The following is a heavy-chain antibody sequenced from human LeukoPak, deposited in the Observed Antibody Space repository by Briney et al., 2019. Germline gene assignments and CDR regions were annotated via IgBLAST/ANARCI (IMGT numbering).Heavy chain of an antibody. J-gene: IGHJ5*02. CDR3: ARGEKRGYPPVWYNWFDP. CDR1: GGTFSSYA. CDR2: IIPIFGTA. Sequence: SVKVSCKASGGTFSSYAISWVRQAPGQGLERMGGIIPIFGTANYAQKFQGRVTITTDESTSTAYMELSSLRSEDTAVYYCARGEKRGYPPVWYNWFDPWGQGTLVTVSS. D-gene: IGHD3-16*01. V-gene: IGHV1-69*05.